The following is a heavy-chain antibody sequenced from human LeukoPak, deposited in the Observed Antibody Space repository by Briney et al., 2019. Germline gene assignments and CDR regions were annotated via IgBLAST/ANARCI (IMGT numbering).Heavy chain of an antibody. CDR2: IKQDGSEK. D-gene: IGHD5-18*01. V-gene: IGHV3-7*01. J-gene: IGHJ5*02. CDR1: GFIFSNYW. Sequence: PGGSLRLSCVASGFIFSNYWMSWVRQAPGKGLEWVANIKQDGSEKYYVDSVKGRFTISRDNAKNSLYLQMNSLRAEDTAVCYCARARLGYSYGSWGQGTLVTVSS. CDR3: ARARLGYSYGS.